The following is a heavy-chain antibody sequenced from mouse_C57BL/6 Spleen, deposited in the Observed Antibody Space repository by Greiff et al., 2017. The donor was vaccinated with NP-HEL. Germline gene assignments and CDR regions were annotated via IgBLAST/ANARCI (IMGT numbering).Heavy chain of an antibody. Sequence: VQLQQPGAELVKPGASVKLSCKASGYTFTSYWMQWVKQRPGQGLEWIGEIDPSDSYTNYNQKFKGKATLTVDTSSSTAYMQLSSLTSEDSAVYYCANWDKAMDYWGQGTSVTVSS. CDR3: ANWDKAMDY. J-gene: IGHJ4*01. V-gene: IGHV1-50*01. D-gene: IGHD4-1*02. CDR1: GYTFTSYW. CDR2: IDPSDSYT.